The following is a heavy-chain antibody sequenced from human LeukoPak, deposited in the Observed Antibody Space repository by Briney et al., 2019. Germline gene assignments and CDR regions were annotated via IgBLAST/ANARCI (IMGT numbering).Heavy chain of an antibody. CDR1: GFTFSSYA. D-gene: IGHD2-2*01. CDR3: AREIVSSNSFDN. J-gene: IGHJ4*02. Sequence: PGGPLRLSCAASGFTFSSYAMHWVRQAPGKGLEWVAVISYDGSNKYYADSVKGRFTISRDNAKNSLYLQMNSLRAVDTAVYYCAREIVSSNSFDNWGQGTLVTVSS. V-gene: IGHV3-30*04. CDR2: ISYDGSNK.